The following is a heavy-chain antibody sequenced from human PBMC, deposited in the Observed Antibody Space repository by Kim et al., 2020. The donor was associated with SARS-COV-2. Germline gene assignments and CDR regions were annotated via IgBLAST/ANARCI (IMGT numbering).Heavy chain of an antibody. CDR2: ISWNSGSI. J-gene: IGHJ6*01. Sequence: GGSLRLSCAASGFTFDDYAMHWVRQAPGKGLEWVSGISWNSGSIGYADSVKGRFTISRDNAKNSLYLQMNSLRAEDTALYYCAKGYCSGGSCYSGPGGM. CDR3: AKGYCSGGSCYSGPGGM. D-gene: IGHD2-15*01. CDR1: GFTFDDYA. V-gene: IGHV3-9*01.